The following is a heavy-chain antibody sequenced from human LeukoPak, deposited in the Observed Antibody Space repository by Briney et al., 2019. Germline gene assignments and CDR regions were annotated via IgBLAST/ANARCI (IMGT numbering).Heavy chain of an antibody. CDR3: ARDRYCSGGSCYYFDY. CDR1: GFTFVGFE. CDR2: ISSSGSTI. Sequence: GGSLRLSCAAFGFTFVGFEMNGVRQAPGRGLGGVSYISSSGSTIYYADSVKGRFTISRDNAKNSLYLQMNSLRAEDTAVYYCARDRYCSGGSCYYFDYWGQGTLVTVSS. J-gene: IGHJ4*02. D-gene: IGHD2-15*01. V-gene: IGHV3-48*03.